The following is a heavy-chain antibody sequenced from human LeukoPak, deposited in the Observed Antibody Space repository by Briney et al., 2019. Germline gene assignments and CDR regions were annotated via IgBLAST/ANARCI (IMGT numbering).Heavy chain of an antibody. V-gene: IGHV4-61*02. D-gene: IGHD1-14*01. J-gene: IGHJ6*03. CDR3: ARSWTKTNYHYMDV. CDR2: IYTSGST. Sequence: SQTLSLTCTVSGGSISSGSYYWSWIRQPAGEGLEWIGRIYTSGSTNYNPSLKSRVTISVDTSKNQFSLKLSSVTAADTAVYYCARSWTKTNYHYMDVWAKGTTVTVS. CDR1: GGSISSGSYY.